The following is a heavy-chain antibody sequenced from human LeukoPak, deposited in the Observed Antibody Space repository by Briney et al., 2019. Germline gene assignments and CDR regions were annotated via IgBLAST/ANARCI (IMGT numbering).Heavy chain of an antibody. Sequence: PSETLSLTCAVSGDSISNSHWWSGVRQPPRKGREGIGEIYHGGSTNFNPSLKRGDTISVDRSNNPFSLRLTSVTAADTAVYYCARGEEHGSGTVHFDYWGQGTLVTVSS. J-gene: IGHJ4*02. CDR2: IYHGGST. CDR1: GDSISNSHW. CDR3: ARGEEHGSGTVHFDY. V-gene: IGHV4-4*02. D-gene: IGHD3-10*01.